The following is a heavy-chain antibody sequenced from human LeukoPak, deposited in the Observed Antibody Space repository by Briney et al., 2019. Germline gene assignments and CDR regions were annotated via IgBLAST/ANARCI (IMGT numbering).Heavy chain of an antibody. CDR3: ARGFGARDY. D-gene: IGHD1-26*01. J-gene: IGHJ4*02. Sequence: PSETLSLTCAVYGVSFSGYYWSWIRQPPGKGLEWIGEIKHSGSNNYIPSLKSRVTISVDTSQNQFSLKLRSVTAAETAVYYCARGFGARDYWGQGTLVTASS. CDR2: IKHSGSN. V-gene: IGHV4-34*01. CDR1: GVSFSGYY.